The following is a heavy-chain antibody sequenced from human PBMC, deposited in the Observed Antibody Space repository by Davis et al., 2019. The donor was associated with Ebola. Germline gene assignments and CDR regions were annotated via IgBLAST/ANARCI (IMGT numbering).Heavy chain of an antibody. D-gene: IGHD1-26*01. V-gene: IGHV3-23*01. CDR2: ITGLDGST. J-gene: IGHJ4*02. Sequence: PGGSLRLSCAASGFTFNIYAMSWVRQAPGKGPEWVAGITGLDGSTHYVDSVKGRFTISRDTSRNMVYLQMNSLRAADTGVYYCAKDLTSGDGRWEFDHWGQGVLVTVSS. CDR3: AKDLTSGDGRWEFDH. CDR1: GFTFNIYA.